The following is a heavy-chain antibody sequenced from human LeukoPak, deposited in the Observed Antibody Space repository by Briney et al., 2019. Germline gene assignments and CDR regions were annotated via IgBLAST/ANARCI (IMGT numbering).Heavy chain of an antibody. J-gene: IGHJ5*02. V-gene: IGHV4-38-2*02. CDR3: ARLGGIAAASPLNWFDP. CDR1: GYSISSGYY. CDR2: IYHSGST. D-gene: IGHD6-13*01. Sequence: PSETLSLTCTVYGYSISSGYYWGWIRPPPGKGLEWIGSIYHSGSTYYNPSLKSRVTISVDTSKNQFSLKLSSVTAADTAVYYCARLGGIAAASPLNWFDPWGQGTLVTVSS.